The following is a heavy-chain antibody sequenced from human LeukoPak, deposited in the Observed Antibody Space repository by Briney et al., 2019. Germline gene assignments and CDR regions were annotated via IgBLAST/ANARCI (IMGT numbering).Heavy chain of an antibody. D-gene: IGHD1-26*01. V-gene: IGHV1-69*05. CDR1: GGTFSSYA. Sequence: GASVKVSFKASGGTFSSYAISWVRQAPGQGLEWMGGIIPIFGTANYAQKFQGRVTITTDESTSTAYMELSSLRSEDTAVYYCASRKWEPQYYYYMDVWGKGTTVTVSS. J-gene: IGHJ6*03. CDR3: ASRKWEPQYYYYMDV. CDR2: IIPIFGTA.